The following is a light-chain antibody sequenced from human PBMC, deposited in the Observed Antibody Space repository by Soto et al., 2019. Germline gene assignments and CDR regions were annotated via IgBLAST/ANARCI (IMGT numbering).Light chain of an antibody. J-gene: IGKJ4*01. CDR2: ATS. CDR3: QEANSFT. CDR1: QRVSSW. V-gene: IGKV1-12*02. Sequence: DIQMTQSPSSVSASVGDRVTITCRASQRVSSWLAWYQQKPGEAPKLLIYATSSLQTGVPARFSGSGSATDVTLTISSLQPEDFASYYCQEANSFTFGGGTKVEIK.